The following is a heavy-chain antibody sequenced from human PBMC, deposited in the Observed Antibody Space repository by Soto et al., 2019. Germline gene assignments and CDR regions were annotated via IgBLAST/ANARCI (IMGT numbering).Heavy chain of an antibody. V-gene: IGHV6-1*01. J-gene: IGHJ4*02. Sequence: PSQTLSLTCVISGDSVSSNSAAWNWIRQSPSRGLEWLGRTYYRSKWYNDYAVSVKSRITINPDTSKNQFSLQLNSVTPEDTAVYYCAREWFGELHGITNFDYWGQGTLVTVSS. D-gene: IGHD3-10*01. CDR1: GDSVSSNSAA. CDR3: AREWFGELHGITNFDY. CDR2: TYYRSKWYN.